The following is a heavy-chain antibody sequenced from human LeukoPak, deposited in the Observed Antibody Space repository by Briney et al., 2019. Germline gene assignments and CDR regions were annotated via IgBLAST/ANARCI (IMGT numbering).Heavy chain of an antibody. D-gene: IGHD3-16*01. Sequence: PGGSLRLSCAASGFTFDDYAMHWVRQAPGKGLEWVSGISWNSGSIGYADSVKGRFTISRDNAKNSLYLQMNSLRAEDTAVYYCARGMGLITFGASYYYMDVWGKGTTVTVSS. CDR1: GFTFDDYA. V-gene: IGHV3-9*01. J-gene: IGHJ6*03. CDR2: ISWNSGSI. CDR3: ARGMGLITFGASYYYMDV.